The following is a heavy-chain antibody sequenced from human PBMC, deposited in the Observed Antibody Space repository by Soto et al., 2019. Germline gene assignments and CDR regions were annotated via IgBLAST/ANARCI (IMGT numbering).Heavy chain of an antibody. D-gene: IGHD2-2*01. J-gene: IGHJ4*02. V-gene: IGHV4-30-2*01. CDR3: ARGDYQYSIDY. Sequence: SETLSLTCTVSGDSMTSGDYSWSWIRQPPGKGLEWLGYIYRTGNTHYSPSLKSRVSISQDRSKNQFSLELSSVTAADTAVYYCARGDYQYSIDYWGQGTLVTVSS. CDR1: GDSMTSGDYS. CDR2: IYRTGNT.